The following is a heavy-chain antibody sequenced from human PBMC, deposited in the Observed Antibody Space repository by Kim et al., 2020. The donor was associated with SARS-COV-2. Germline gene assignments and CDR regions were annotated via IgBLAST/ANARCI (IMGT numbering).Heavy chain of an antibody. CDR2: IYWDDYK. CDR1: GFSLNTRGEG. J-gene: IGHJ3*01. CDR3: AHTSEGAERLDPFDL. D-gene: IGHD1-26*01. V-gene: IGHV2-5*02. Sequence: SGPTLVNPTQTLTLTCTVSGFSLNTRGEGVGWILQPPGKSLEWLAVIYWDDYKRYRPSLRNRLTITKDTSRNQVVLTLSNMDPVDTAASYCAHTSEGAERLDPFDLWGQGRMVTVSS.